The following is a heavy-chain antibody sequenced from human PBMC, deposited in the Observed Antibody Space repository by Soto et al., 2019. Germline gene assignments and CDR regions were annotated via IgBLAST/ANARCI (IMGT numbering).Heavy chain of an antibody. CDR1: GGSFSGYY. CDR3: ARSSYYYDSSGYAQSSFDY. J-gene: IGHJ4*02. D-gene: IGHD3-22*01. V-gene: IGHV4-34*01. CDR2: INHSGST. Sequence: PSETLSLTCAVYGGSFSGYYWSWIRQPPGKGLEWIGEINHSGSTNYNPSLKSRVTISVDTSKNHFSLKLSSVTAADTAVYYCARSSYYYDSSGYAQSSFDYWGQGTLVTVSS.